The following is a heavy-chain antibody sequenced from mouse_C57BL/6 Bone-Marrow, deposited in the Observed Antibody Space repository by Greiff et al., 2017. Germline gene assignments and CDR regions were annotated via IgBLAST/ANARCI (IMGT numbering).Heavy chain of an antibody. CDR1: GFTFSSYT. CDR3: ARRFPFDY. J-gene: IGHJ2*01. CDR2: ISGGGGNT. V-gene: IGHV5-9*01. Sequence: VESGGGLVKPGGSLKLSCAASGFTFSSYTMSWVRQTPDKRLEWVATISGGGGNTYYPDSVKGRFTISRDNAKNTLYLQMSSLRSEDTALYYCARRFPFDYWGQGTTLTVSS.